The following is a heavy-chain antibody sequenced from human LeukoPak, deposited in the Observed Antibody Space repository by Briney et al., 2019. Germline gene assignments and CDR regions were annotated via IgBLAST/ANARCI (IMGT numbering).Heavy chain of an antibody. Sequence: SETLSLTCTVSGGSISSSGYYWGWVRQPPGTELEWIGSIYYSGSSHYNPSLKSRVSMSRDTAKNQFSLKLSSVTAADTAVYYCARHSGYYYARDAFDIWGQGTLVTVSS. CDR1: GGSISSSGYY. CDR3: ARHSGYYYARDAFDI. D-gene: IGHD3-22*01. CDR2: IYYSGSS. J-gene: IGHJ3*02. V-gene: IGHV4-39*01.